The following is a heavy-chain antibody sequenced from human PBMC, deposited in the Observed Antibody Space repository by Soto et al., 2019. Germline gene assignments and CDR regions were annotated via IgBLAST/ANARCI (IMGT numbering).Heavy chain of an antibody. CDR3: ARQIYYSDTGPNFQYYFDS. J-gene: IGHJ4*02. Sequence: PGESLEISCKGSGYSFAGYWITWVRQKPGKGLEWMGRLDPRDSQTYYSPSFRGHVTISATKSITTVFLQWSSLRASDTAMYYCARQIYYSDTGPNFQYYFDSWGQGTPVTVSS. CDR1: GYSFAGYW. CDR2: LDPRDSQT. V-gene: IGHV5-10-1*01. D-gene: IGHD3-22*01.